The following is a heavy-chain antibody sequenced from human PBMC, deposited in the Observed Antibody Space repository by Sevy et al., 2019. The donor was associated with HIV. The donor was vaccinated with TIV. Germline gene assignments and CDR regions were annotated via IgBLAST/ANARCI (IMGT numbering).Heavy chain of an antibody. CDR2: ISYDGSNK. CDR3: ARSYGRGAFDI. V-gene: IGHV3-30-3*01. J-gene: IGHJ3*02. Sequence: GGSLRLSCAASGFTFSSYAMHWVRQAPGEGLEWVAVISYDGSNKYYADSVKGRFTIARDNSKNTLYLQMNSLRAEDTAVYYCARSYGRGAFDIWGQGTMVTVSS. D-gene: IGHD3-10*01. CDR1: GFTFSSYA.